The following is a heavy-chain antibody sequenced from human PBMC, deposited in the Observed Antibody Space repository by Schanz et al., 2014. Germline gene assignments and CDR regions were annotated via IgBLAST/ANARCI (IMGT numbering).Heavy chain of an antibody. V-gene: IGHV3-33*08. CDR3: ARDRGYCSGGSCLTFDY. Sequence: VQLLESGGGLVRPGGSLRLSCAASGFTFSNYAMSWVRQAPGKGLEWVAFIWYDGSNKYYADSVKGRFTISRDNSKNTLYLQMNSLRAEDTSVYFCARDRGYCSGGSCLTFDYWGQGTLVTVSS. J-gene: IGHJ4*02. CDR1: GFTFSNYA. CDR2: IWYDGSNK. D-gene: IGHD2-15*01.